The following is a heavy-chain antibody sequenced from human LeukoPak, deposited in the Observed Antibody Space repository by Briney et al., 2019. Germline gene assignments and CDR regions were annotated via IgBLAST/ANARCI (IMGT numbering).Heavy chain of an antibody. J-gene: IGHJ4*02. CDR3: ARGIRRYAGIAAAGTKGYFDY. Sequence: PSETLSLTCTVSGGSISSGGYYWSWIRQHPGKGLEWIGYIYYSGSTYYNPSLKSRVTISVDTSKNQFSLKLSSVTAADTAVYYCARGIRRYAGIAAAGTKGYFDYWGQGTLVTVSS. CDR2: IYYSGST. D-gene: IGHD6-13*01. CDR1: GGSISSGGYY. V-gene: IGHV4-31*03.